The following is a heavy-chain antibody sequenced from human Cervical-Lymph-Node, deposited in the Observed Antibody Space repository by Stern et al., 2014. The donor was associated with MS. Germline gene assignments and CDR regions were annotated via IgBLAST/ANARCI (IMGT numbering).Heavy chain of an antibody. D-gene: IGHD4-11*01. V-gene: IGHV4-39*02. Sequence: QVQLQESGPGLVKPSETLSLTCTVSGGSITNRDYWGWIRQSPGKGLEWIGSVYYRGITYYRPPLKSRATISNDTSRTQFFLRLSAVTATDTAVYFCARGVTAVTNYVPNWCFDLWGRGTLVTVSS. CDR3: ARGVTAVTNYVPNWCFDL. CDR2: VYYRGIT. CDR1: GGSITNRDY. J-gene: IGHJ2*01.